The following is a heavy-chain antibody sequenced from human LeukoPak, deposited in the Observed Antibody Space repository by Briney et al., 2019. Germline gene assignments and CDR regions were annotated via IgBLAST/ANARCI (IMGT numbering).Heavy chain of an antibody. CDR1: GVSISNTNW. CDR3: ARALRDDGSAYRALDC. J-gene: IGHJ4*02. V-gene: IGHV4-4*02. Sequence: SGTLSLTCGVSGVSISNTNWWTWVRQPPGKGLEWIGEVNLQGSTNYNPSLKSRVAISVDKSENHISLKLTSVTAADTAVYYCARALRDDGSAYRALDCWGQGTLVTVSS. D-gene: IGHD3-22*01. CDR2: VNLQGST.